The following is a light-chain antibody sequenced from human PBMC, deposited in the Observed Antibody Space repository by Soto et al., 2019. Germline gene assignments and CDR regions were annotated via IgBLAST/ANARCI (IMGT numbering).Light chain of an antibody. CDR1: HTISSSY. J-gene: IGKJ1*01. Sequence: EIVLTQSPGTLSLSPGERATLSCRASHTISSSYLAWYQQKPGQAPRLLMYGISRRATGIPERFSGSGSGTDFTLPITTLELEDFAVHYCQQYVTSSPRTFGQGTKVKSK. CDR3: QQYVTSSPRT. V-gene: IGKV3-20*01. CDR2: GIS.